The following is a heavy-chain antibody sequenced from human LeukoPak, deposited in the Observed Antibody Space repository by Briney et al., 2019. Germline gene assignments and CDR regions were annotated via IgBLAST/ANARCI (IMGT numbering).Heavy chain of an antibody. CDR3: ARDYSPPHWSENSGYFDS. V-gene: IGHV3-74*01. D-gene: IGHD1-26*01. J-gene: IGHJ4*02. CDR1: GFTFSAYW. Sequence: GGSLRLSCAASGFTFSAYWMHWVRQAPGKGLVWVSRINTDGSSPTYAASVKGRFTISRDNAKNSPYLQMNSLRVEDTAVYYCARDYSPPHWSENSGYFDSWGQGTLVTVSS. CDR2: INTDGSSP.